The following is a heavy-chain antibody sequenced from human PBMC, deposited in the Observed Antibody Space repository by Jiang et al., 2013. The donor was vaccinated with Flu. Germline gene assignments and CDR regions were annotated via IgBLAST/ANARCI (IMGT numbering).Heavy chain of an antibody. D-gene: IGHD3/OR15-3a*01. V-gene: IGHV1-46*01. CDR3: ARDDFVGSAPRPS. J-gene: IGHJ4*02. CDR2: INPTGGRT. Sequence: EVKKPGASVKVSCKASGYTFIGNYIHWVRQAPGQGLEWMGIINPTGGRTTYAQKFQGRLTMTSDASTSTAYMELSSLGSEDTAVYFCARDDFVGSAPRPSWGQGTPVTVSS. CDR1: GYTFIGNY.